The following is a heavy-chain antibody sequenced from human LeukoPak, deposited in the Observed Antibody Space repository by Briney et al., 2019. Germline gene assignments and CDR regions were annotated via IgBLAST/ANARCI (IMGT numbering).Heavy chain of an antibody. V-gene: IGHV4-59*01. J-gene: IGHJ6*03. CDR2: IYYSGST. CDR1: GGSISSYY. CDR3: ARVPPGRGKYYYYYMDV. Sequence: SETLSLTCTVSGGSISSYYWSWIRQPPGKGLEWIGYIYYSGSTNYNPSLKSRVTISVDTSKNQFSLKLSSVTAADTAVYYCARVPPGRGKYYYYYMDVWGKGTTVTVSS. D-gene: IGHD3-16*01.